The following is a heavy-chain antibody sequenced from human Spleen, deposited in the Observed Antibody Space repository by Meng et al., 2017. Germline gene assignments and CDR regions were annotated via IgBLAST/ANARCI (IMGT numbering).Heavy chain of an antibody. V-gene: IGHV3-11*01. CDR2: IGTGGTSM. CDR3: ARNGAWLDH. D-gene: IGHD2-8*01. Sequence: QVQLVESGGSVVKSGGSLRLSCTGSGFRFSDYYMSWIRQAPGKGLEWVAYIGTGGTSMYYADSVKGRFTISRDDPKNSVYLQMSGLRGDDTAVYYCARNGAWLDHWGQGTLVTVSS. J-gene: IGHJ4*02. CDR1: GFRFSDYY.